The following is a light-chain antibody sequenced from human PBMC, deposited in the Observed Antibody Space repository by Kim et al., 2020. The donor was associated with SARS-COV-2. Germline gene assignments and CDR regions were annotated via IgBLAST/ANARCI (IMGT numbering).Light chain of an antibody. CDR1: QSVSSY. CDR3: QQRSDWPLT. Sequence: LSPGERATLSCRASQSVSSYLGWFQQKPGQAPRLPIYDASNRATGVPARFGGSGSGTDFTLTITSLEPEDFAVYYCQQRSDWPLTFGGGTKVDIK. V-gene: IGKV3-11*01. J-gene: IGKJ4*01. CDR2: DAS.